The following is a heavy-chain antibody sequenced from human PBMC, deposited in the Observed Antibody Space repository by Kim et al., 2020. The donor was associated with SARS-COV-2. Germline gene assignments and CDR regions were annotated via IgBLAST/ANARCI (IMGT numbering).Heavy chain of an antibody. CDR1: GFTFDDYA. CDR2: ISWNSGSI. Sequence: GGSLRLSCAASGFTFDDYAMHWVRQAPGKGLEWVSGISWNSGSIGYADSVKGRFTISRDNAKNSLYLQMNSLRAEDTALYYCAKDIFSHTVGFFDYWGQGTLVTVSS. J-gene: IGHJ4*02. D-gene: IGHD4-17*01. CDR3: AKDIFSHTVGFFDY. V-gene: IGHV3-9*01.